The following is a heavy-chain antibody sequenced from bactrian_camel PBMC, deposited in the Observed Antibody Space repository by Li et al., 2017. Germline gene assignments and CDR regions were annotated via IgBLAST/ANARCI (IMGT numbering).Heavy chain of an antibody. Sequence: HVQLVESGGGSVQAGGSLRLSCAASGRSHSTECMAWFRQAPGKEREGVARIDGDGSTRYADSVKGRFTISRDNAKDALYLQMNSLKIEDTAVYYCALGSSRQATMTARGKGTQVTVSS. CDR2: IDGDGST. D-gene: IGHD3*01. J-gene: IGHJ4*01. V-gene: IGHV3S53*01. CDR1: GRSHSTEC.